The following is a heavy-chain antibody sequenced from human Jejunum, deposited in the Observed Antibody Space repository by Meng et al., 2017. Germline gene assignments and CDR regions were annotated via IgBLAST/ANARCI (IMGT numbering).Heavy chain of an antibody. Sequence: GSLRLSCTVSGGSTSSSSYYWGWIRQPPGKGLEWLGNIYYNGDTHYNPSLQSRVTVSVDTSKNQFSLNLRSVSAADTAVYYCARRTYGDSRAYYFDYWGHGTLVTVSS. D-gene: IGHD4-17*01. CDR2: IYYNGDT. CDR3: ARRTYGDSRAYYFDY. CDR1: GGSTSSSSYY. J-gene: IGHJ4*01. V-gene: IGHV4-39*07.